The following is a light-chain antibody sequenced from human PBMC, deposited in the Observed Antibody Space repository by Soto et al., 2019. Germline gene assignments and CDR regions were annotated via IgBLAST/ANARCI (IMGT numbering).Light chain of an antibody. CDR3: QQYFSTPLT. J-gene: IGKJ4*01. Sequence: DMVMTQTPDSLAVSLGERATINCKSSQSVLYSTNNKNYLAWYQQKPRQPPKLLIYWASIRDSGVPDRFSGSVSGTDFTLTISSLQAEDVAVYYCQQYFSTPLTFGGGTKVDIK. V-gene: IGKV4-1*01. CDR1: QSVLYSTNNKNY. CDR2: WAS.